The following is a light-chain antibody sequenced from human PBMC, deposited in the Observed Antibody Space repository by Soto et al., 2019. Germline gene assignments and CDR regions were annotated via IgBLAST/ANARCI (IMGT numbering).Light chain of an antibody. CDR1: KLGDKY. CDR2: QDT. V-gene: IGLV3-1*01. Sequence: SYEPTQPPSVSVSPGQTASITCSGDKLGDKYACWYQQKPGQSPVLVIYQDTKRPSGIPERFSGSNSGNTATLTISGTQAMDEADYYCQAWDSSPSSYVFGTGTKLTVL. J-gene: IGLJ1*01. CDR3: QAWDSSPSSYV.